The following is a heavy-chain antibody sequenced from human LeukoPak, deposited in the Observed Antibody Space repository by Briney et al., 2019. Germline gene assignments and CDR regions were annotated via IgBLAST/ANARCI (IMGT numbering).Heavy chain of an antibody. CDR2: INPSGGST. V-gene: IGHV1-46*01. D-gene: IGHD6-13*01. J-gene: IGHJ5*02. CDR1: GYTFTSYY. CDR3: ARGGIAAAGRFDP. Sequence: ASVEVSCKASGYTFTSYYMHWVRQAPGQGLEWMGIINPSGGSTSYAQKFQGRVTMTRDMSTSTVYMELSSLRSEDTAVYYCARGGIAAAGRFDPWGQGTLVTVSS.